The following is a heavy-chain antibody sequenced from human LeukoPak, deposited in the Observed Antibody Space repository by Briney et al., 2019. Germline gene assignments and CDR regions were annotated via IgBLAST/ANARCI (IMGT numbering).Heavy chain of an antibody. D-gene: IGHD3-10*01. CDR1: GFTFTSYA. CDR2: IKRDGSEK. CDR3: ARVKYYYGSGSYYYFEY. V-gene: IGHV3-7*04. J-gene: IGHJ4*02. Sequence: GGSLRLSCAASGFTFTSYAMTWVRQAPGKGLEWVANIKRDGSEKYYVDSVKGRFTISRDNAKNSLYLQMNSLRAEDTAVYYCARVKYYYGSGSYYYFEYWGQGTLVTVSS.